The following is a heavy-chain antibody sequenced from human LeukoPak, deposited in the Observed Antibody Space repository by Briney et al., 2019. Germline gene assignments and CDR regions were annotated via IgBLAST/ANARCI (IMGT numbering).Heavy chain of an antibody. CDR1: GYTFTGYY. D-gene: IGHD3-22*01. V-gene: IGHV1-2*02. CDR2: INPNSGGT. J-gene: IGHJ4*02. Sequence: GASVKVSCKASGYTFTGYYMHWVRQAPGQGLEWMGWINPNSGGTNYAQKFQGRVTMTRDTSISTAYMELSRLRSDDTAVYYCHYYDSSGYPLLDYWGQGTLVTVSS. CDR3: HYYDSSGYPLLDY.